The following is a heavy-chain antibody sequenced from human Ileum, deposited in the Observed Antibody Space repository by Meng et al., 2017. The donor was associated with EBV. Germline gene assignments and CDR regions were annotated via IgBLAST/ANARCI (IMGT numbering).Heavy chain of an antibody. D-gene: IGHD2-15*01. V-gene: IGHV4-59*08. Sequence: HVQRQEAGPGLVKPSETLSLTGTVSGGSISSYYWSWIRQPPGKGLEWIGYIYYSGSTNYNPSLKSRVTISVDTSKNQFSLNLSSVTAADTAVYYCARGGWSLDYWGQGTLVTVSS. CDR3: ARGGWSLDY. J-gene: IGHJ4*02. CDR1: GGSISSYY. CDR2: IYYSGST.